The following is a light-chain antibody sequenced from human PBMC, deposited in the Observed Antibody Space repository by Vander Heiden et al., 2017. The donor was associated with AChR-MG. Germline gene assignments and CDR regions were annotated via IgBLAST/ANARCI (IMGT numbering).Light chain of an antibody. CDR2: AAS. CDR3: QQSYNNPWT. J-gene: IGKJ1*01. Sequence: IQMTQSPSSLSASVGDRVTITCRASQSISSALNWYQQKPGKAPKLLIFAASSLQSGVPSRFSGSGSGTDFTLTISSLRPEDFATYYCQQSYNNPWTFAQGTKVEIK. CDR1: QSISSA. V-gene: IGKV1-39*01.